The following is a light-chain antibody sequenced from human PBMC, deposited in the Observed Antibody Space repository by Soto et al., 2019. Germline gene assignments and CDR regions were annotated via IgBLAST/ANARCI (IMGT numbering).Light chain of an antibody. CDR3: QHYGSSQYT. Sequence: EIVLTQSPGTLSLSPGERATLSCRASQSVSNSYLAWYQQKPDQAPRLLIYGASSRATGIPDRFSGSGSGTDFTLTISRLEPEDFAVYYCQHYGSSQYTFGQGTKLEIK. J-gene: IGKJ2*01. V-gene: IGKV3-20*01. CDR2: GAS. CDR1: QSVSNSY.